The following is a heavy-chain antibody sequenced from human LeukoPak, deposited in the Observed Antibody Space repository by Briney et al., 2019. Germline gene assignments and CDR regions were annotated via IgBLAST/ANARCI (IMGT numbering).Heavy chain of an antibody. CDR1: GGSISSASYY. D-gene: IGHD3-10*01. CDR2: IYISGSI. J-gene: IGHJ4*02. Sequence: SETLSLTCTVSGGSISSASYYWSWIRQPAGKGLEWIGRIYISGSINYKSSLKSRVTISLDTSKNQFSLKLSAVTAADTAVYYCAREREGPYGYLDYWGQGTLVTVSS. CDR3: AREREGPYGYLDY. V-gene: IGHV4-61*02.